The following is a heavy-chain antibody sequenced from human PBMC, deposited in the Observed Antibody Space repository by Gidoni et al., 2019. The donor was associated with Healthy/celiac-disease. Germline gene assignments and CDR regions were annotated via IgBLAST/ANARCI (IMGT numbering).Heavy chain of an antibody. CDR3: ANSPWEWSSWYSYYYYGMDV. J-gene: IGHJ6*02. V-gene: IGHV3-30*18. CDR2: ISYDGSNK. D-gene: IGHD6-13*01. Sequence: QVPLVESGGGVVQPGRSLRLSCAASGFTFSRFGMHWVRQAPGKGLEWVAVISYDGSNKYYADSVKGRFTISRDNSKNTLYLQMNSLRAEDTAVYYCANSPWEWSSWYSYYYYGMDVWGQGTTVTVSS. CDR1: GFTFSRFG.